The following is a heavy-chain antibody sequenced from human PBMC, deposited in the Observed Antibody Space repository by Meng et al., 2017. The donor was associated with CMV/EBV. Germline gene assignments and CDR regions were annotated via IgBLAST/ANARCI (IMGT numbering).Heavy chain of an antibody. CDR2: ISSSGSTI. CDR1: GFTFSDYY. J-gene: IGHJ5*02. CDR3: ARDYRGSYYP. V-gene: IGHV3-11*01. D-gene: IGHD1-26*01. Sequence: GESLKISCAASGFTFSDYYMSWIRQAPGKGLEWVSYISSSGSTIYYADSVKARFTISRDNAKNSLYLQMNSLRAEDTAVYYCARDYRGSYYPWGQGTLVTVSS.